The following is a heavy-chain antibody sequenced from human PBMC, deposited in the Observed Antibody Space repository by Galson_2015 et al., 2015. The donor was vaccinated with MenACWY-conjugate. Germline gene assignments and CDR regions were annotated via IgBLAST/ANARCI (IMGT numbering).Heavy chain of an antibody. CDR3: ATGAIGWAFDI. CDR2: INVGTGNT. CDR1: GYTFNGYG. J-gene: IGHJ3*02. V-gene: IGHV1-18*01. Sequence: SVKVSCKASGYTFNGYGISWVRQAPGQGLEWMGWINVGTGNTRYAQDFEGRVTFTWDTSPNTGYMALSSLRSEETAVYYCATGAIGWAFDIWGQGTQVTVSS. D-gene: IGHD6-19*01.